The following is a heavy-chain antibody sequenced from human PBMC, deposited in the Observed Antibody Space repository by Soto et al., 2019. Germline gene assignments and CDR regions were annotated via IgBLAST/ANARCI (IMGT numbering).Heavy chain of an antibody. CDR3: ARGVTPIDY. J-gene: IGHJ4*02. Sequence: QVQLVQSGAEVKKPGASVKVSCKASGYTFTNFGISWVRQAPGQGLEWMGWISAYNGNTNYAQNFQGRVTMTTDTTTSTASMALRSLRSDDTAVSYCARGVTPIDYWGPRALVTVSS. D-gene: IGHD2-21*02. CDR1: GYTFTNFG. CDR2: ISAYNGNT. V-gene: IGHV1-18*01.